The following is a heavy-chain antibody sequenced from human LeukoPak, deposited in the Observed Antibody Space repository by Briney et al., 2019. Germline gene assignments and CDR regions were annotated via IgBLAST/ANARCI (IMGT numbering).Heavy chain of an antibody. CDR1: GFTFSGST. Sequence: GGSLRLSCAASGFTFSGSTMDWVRQASGKGLEWVGRIRSEANSYATAYAASVKGRFTISRDDSKNTAYLQMNSLKTEDTAMYYCTYYDSSGSRGYWGQGTLVTVSS. D-gene: IGHD3-22*01. CDR2: IRSEANSYAT. J-gene: IGHJ4*02. V-gene: IGHV3-73*01. CDR3: TYYDSSGSRGY.